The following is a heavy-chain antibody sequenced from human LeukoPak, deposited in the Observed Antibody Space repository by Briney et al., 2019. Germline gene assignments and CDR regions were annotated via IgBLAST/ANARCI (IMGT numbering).Heavy chain of an antibody. D-gene: IGHD2-2*02. CDR2: IIPILGIA. J-gene: IGHJ6*02. CDR3: ARYCSSTSCYTLNTGAYYYYGMDV. V-gene: IGHV1-69*02. Sequence: ASVKVSCKASGGTFSSYTISWVRQAPGQGLEWMGRIIPILGIANYAQKFQGRVTITADKSTSTAYMELSSLRSEDTAVYYCARYCSSTSCYTLNTGAYYYYGMDVWGQGTTVTASS. CDR1: GGTFSSYT.